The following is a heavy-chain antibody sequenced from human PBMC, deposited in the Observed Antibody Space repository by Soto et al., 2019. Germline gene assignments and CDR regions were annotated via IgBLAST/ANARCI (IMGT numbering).Heavy chain of an antibody. CDR3: ARLRDPDLDHDGADV. CDR1: GFTFNVYG. J-gene: IGHJ6*02. Sequence: QVQLVQSWAEGKSPGSSVKVSCQTSGFTFNVYGIHWVRQAPGQGLEWMGGLIPIYDEPYYAQKFQGRVTITADKSTTTVHLEVSSLRSEDAAVYLCARLRDPDLDHDGADVWGQGTTVNVS. V-gene: IGHV1-69*06. CDR2: LIPIYDEP. D-gene: IGHD2-8*01.